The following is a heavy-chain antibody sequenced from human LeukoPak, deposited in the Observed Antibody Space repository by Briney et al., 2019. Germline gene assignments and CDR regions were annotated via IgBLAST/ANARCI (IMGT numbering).Heavy chain of an antibody. D-gene: IGHD4-17*01. V-gene: IGHV3-7*01. CDR2: IKQDGSEK. CDR3: AREGYGDYHDYGMDV. J-gene: IGHJ6*02. CDR1: GFTFSSYW. Sequence: QPGGSLSLSCAASGFTFSSYWMSWVRQAPGKGLEWVANIKQDGSEKYYVDSVQGRFTISRDNAKNSLYLQMNSLRAEDTAVYYCAREGYGDYHDYGMDVWGQGTTVTVSS.